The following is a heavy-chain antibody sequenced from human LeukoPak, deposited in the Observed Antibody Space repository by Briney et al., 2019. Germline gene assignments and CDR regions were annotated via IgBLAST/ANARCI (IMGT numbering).Heavy chain of an antibody. V-gene: IGHV4-4*07. D-gene: IGHD3-3*01. CDR2: IYTSGST. CDR1: GGSISSYY. CDR3: ASGVIIPLWVNAFDI. Sequence: SETLSLTCTVSGGSISSYYWSWIRQPAGKGLEWIGRIYTSGSTNYNPSLKSRVTMSVDTSKNQFSLKLSSVTAADTAVYYCASGVIIPLWVNAFDIWGQGTMVTVSS. J-gene: IGHJ3*02.